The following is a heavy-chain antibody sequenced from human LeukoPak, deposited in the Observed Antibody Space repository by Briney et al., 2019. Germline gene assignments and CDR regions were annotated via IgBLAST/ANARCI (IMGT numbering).Heavy chain of an antibody. V-gene: IGHV3-23*01. CDR2: FSGSGCTT. D-gene: IGHD2-8*01. J-gene: IGHJ6*03. CDR1: GFTFRSYA. CDR3: ANGNRCTSPNCLGYYYFYMDV. Sequence: GGSLRLSCAASGFTFRSYAMNWVRQAPGRGLEWVSGFSGSGCTTYYTDSVKGRFTISRDNSKNTLYLQMNSLRAEATALYYCANGNRCTSPNCLGYYYFYMDVWGKGTTVTVSS.